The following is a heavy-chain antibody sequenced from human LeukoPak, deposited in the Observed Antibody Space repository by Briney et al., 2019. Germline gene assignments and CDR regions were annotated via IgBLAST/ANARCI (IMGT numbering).Heavy chain of an antibody. CDR2: INPNSGGT. CDR3: ARGGMVRGVIITNALIDY. CDR1: GYTFTGYY. V-gene: IGHV1-2*02. J-gene: IGHJ4*02. D-gene: IGHD3-10*01. Sequence: GASVKVSCKASGYTFTGYYMRWVRQAPGQGLEWMGWINPNSGGTNYAQKFQGRVTMTRDTSISTAYMELSRLRSDDTAVYYCARGGMVRGVIITNALIDYWGQGTLVTVSS.